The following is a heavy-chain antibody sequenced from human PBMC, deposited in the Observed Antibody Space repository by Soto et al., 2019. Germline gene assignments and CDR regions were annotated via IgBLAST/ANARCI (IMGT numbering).Heavy chain of an antibody. Sequence: PGESLKISCKGSGYSFTSYWIGWVRQMPGKGLEWMGIIYPGDSDTRYSPSFQGQVTISAHKSISTAYLQWSSLKASDTARYYCAVYDSRGYYYGPFDYWGQGTLVTVSS. D-gene: IGHD3-22*01. CDR1: GYSFTSYW. CDR2: IYPGDSDT. J-gene: IGHJ4*02. CDR3: AVYDSRGYYYGPFDY. V-gene: IGHV5-51*01.